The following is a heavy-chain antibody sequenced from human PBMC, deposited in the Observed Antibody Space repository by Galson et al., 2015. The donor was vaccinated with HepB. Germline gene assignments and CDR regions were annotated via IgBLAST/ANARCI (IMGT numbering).Heavy chain of an antibody. V-gene: IGHV3-30*18. CDR3: AKDPYLYSALAGTMAGFDY. J-gene: IGHJ4*02. Sequence: SLRLSCAASGFTSSSYGMYWVRQAPGKGLEWVAVISYDGSNKYYADSVKGRFTISRDNSKNTLYLQMNSLRAEDTALYYCAKDPYLYSALAGTMAGFDYWGQGTLVTVSS. CDR2: ISYDGSNK. CDR1: GFTSSSYG. D-gene: IGHD6-19*01.